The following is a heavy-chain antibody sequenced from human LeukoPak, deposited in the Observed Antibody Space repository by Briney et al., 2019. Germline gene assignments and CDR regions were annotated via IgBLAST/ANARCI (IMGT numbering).Heavy chain of an antibody. Sequence: GGSLRLSWAASGFTFSSYGMHWVRQAPGKGLEWVAFIRYDGSNKYYADSVKGRFTISRDNSKNTLYLQMNSLRAEDTAVYYCAKDLTDPPLTYYYMDVWGKGTTVTVSS. V-gene: IGHV3-30*02. J-gene: IGHJ6*03. CDR1: GFTFSSYG. D-gene: IGHD3-16*01. CDR3: AKDLTDPPLTYYYMDV. CDR2: IRYDGSNK.